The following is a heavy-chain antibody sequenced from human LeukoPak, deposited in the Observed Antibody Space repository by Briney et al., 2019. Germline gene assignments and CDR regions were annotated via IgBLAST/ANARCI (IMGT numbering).Heavy chain of an antibody. CDR3: AKDNRRHYTSGPNPDSLH. V-gene: IGHV3-9*01. J-gene: IGHJ4*02. D-gene: IGHD6-19*01. CDR1: GFIFNNYA. CDR2: ISWNSGSI. Sequence: GGSLRLSCAGSGFIFNNYAMHWVRQPPGKGLEWVSGISWNSGSIDYADSVKGRYTISRDNAKNSLYLQMNSLRVEDTAFYYCAKDNRRHYTSGPNPDSLHWGQGALVTVSS.